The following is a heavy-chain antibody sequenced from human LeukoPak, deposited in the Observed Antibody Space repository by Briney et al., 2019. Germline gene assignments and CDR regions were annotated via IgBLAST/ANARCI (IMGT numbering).Heavy chain of an antibody. CDR3: ARVDSSGWLIYGMDV. Sequence: QPGRSLGLSCAASGFTFSSYAMHWVRQAPGKGLEWVAVISYDGGNKFYADSVKGRFTISRDNSKNTLYLQMNTLRAEDTALYYCARVDSSGWLIYGMDVWGQGTTVTVSS. J-gene: IGHJ6*02. V-gene: IGHV3-30*04. CDR2: ISYDGGNK. CDR1: GFTFSSYA. D-gene: IGHD6-19*01.